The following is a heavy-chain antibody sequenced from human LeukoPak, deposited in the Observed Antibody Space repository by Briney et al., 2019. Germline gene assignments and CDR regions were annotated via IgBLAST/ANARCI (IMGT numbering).Heavy chain of an antibody. CDR3: ARDLFVFLGYGGQYYYYGMDV. J-gene: IGHJ6*02. V-gene: IGHV3-11*01. CDR2: ISGSSSTI. Sequence: GGSLRLSCAASGFTLSNYYMSWIRQAPGKGLEWVSYISGSSSTIYYADSVKGRFTISRDNAKNSLYLQMNSLRAEDTAVYYCARDLFVFLGYGGQYYYYGMDVWGQGTTVIVSS. CDR1: GFTLSNYY. D-gene: IGHD4/OR15-4a*01.